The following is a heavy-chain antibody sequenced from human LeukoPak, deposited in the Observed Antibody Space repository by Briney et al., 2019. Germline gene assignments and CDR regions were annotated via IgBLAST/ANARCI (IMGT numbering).Heavy chain of an antibody. CDR1: GFTVSSNY. CDR2: IKEDGREK. V-gene: IGHV3-7*01. D-gene: IGHD2-15*01. Sequence: GGSLRLSCAASGFTVSSNYMSWVRQAPGKGLEWVANIKEDGREKKYVDSVKDRFTISRDNTKNLVYLQMSGLRVDDTAIYYCARDKEGGSNDHWGQGTLVTVSS. CDR3: ARDKEGGSNDH. J-gene: IGHJ4*02.